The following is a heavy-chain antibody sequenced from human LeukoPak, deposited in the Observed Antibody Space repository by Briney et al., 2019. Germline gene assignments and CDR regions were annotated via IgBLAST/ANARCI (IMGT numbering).Heavy chain of an antibody. J-gene: IGHJ4*02. V-gene: IGHV3-11*01. Sequence: GSLRLSCAAFGFTFTDYHMSWIRQAPGKGLEFVSYISPGGGSKYFADSVKGRFTISRDNAKNSLYLQVNSLTAEDTAVYYCAGGRDTAVAGPGGYFDYWAQGTLVTVSS. CDR1: GFTFTDYH. CDR3: AGGRDTAVAGPGGYFDY. D-gene: IGHD6-19*01. CDR2: ISPGGGSK.